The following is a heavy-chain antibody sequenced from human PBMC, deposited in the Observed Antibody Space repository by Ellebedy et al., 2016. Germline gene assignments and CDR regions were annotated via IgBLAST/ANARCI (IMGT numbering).Heavy chain of an antibody. CDR1: GGSFSGYY. CDR3: RQGHYANL. D-gene: IGHD4/OR15-4a*01. Sequence: ETLSLXCAVYGGSFSGYYWSWVRQTPGKGLEWVSTISGDGRSTYFADSVKGRFSISRDNLKSILFLQMNNLRADDTAVYYCRQGHYANLWGRGTLVTVSS. J-gene: IGHJ4*02. CDR2: ISGDGRST. V-gene: IGHV3-23*01.